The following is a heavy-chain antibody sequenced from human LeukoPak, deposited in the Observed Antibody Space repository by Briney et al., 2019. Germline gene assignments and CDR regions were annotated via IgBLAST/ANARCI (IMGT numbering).Heavy chain of an antibody. J-gene: IGHJ6*02. CDR3: AKTVTTYNYYGMDV. CDR2: ISYDGSNK. CDR1: GFTFSSYS. V-gene: IGHV3-30*18. Sequence: PGGSLRLSCAASGFTFSSYSMNWVRQAPGKGLEWVAVISYDGSNKYYVDSVKGRFTISRDNSKNTLYLQMNSLRAEDTAVYYCAKTVTTYNYYGMDVWGQGTTVTVSS. D-gene: IGHD4-17*01.